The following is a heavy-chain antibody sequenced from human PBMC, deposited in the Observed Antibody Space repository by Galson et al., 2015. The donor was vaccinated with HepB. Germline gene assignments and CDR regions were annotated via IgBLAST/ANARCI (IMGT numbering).Heavy chain of an antibody. D-gene: IGHD3-10*01. CDR3: AKARTERFGEFYFDY. J-gene: IGHJ4*02. CDR2: ISGGGDST. V-gene: IGHV3-23*01. Sequence: SLRLSCAASGFTFSSSAMSWVRQAPGKGLEWVSGISGGGDSTYYADSVKGRFTISRDNSKKTLYLQMNSLRAEDTAVYYCAKARTERFGEFYFDYWGQGTLVTVSS. CDR1: GFTFSSSA.